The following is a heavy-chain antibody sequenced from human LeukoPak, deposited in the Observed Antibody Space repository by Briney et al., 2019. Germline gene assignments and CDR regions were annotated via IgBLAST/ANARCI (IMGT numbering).Heavy chain of an antibody. J-gene: IGHJ3*02. V-gene: IGHV3-48*01. CDR1: GFTFSSYS. Sequence: GGSLRLSCAASGFTFSSYSMNWVRQAPGKGLEWVSYISSSSSTIYYADSVKGRFTISRDNAKNSLYLQMNSLRAEDTAVYYCARVEGSKRPHAFDIWGQGTMVTVSS. CDR2: ISSSSSTI. D-gene: IGHD1-26*01. CDR3: ARVEGSKRPHAFDI.